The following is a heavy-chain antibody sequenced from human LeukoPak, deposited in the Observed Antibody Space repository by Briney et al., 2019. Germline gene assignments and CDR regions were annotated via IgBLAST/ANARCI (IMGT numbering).Heavy chain of an antibody. Sequence: PSETMSLTCTVSGGSINNSTYYWGWIRQPPGKGLEWVANIKQDGSEKYYVDSVKGRFTISRDNAKNSLYLQMNSLRAEDTAVYYCARGAHKRDDYGGFFDYWGQGTLVTVSS. CDR2: IKQDGSEK. CDR3: ARGAHKRDDYGGFFDY. D-gene: IGHD4-23*01. V-gene: IGHV3-7*01. CDR1: GGSINNSTYY. J-gene: IGHJ4*02.